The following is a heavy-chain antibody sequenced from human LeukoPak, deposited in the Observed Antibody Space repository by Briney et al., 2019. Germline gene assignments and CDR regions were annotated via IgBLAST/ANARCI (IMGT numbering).Heavy chain of an antibody. D-gene: IGHD6-13*01. CDR3: AGAPGIAAPIDS. CDR1: GGSIRGYY. CDR2: IIYSGST. V-gene: IGHV4-59*01. J-gene: IGHJ5*01. Sequence: KPSETLSLTCAVSGGSIRGYYWSWIRQPPGKGLEWIGYIIYSGSTNYNPSLKSRVSISADTSKKQFSLDLSSVTAADTALYYCAGAPGIAAPIDSWSLGTLVTVSS.